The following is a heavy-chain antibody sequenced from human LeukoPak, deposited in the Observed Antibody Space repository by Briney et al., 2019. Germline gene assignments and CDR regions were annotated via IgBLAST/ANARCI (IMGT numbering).Heavy chain of an antibody. J-gene: IGHJ4*02. CDR2: ISAGNDI. CDR3: AKYAPPTTALTRFFDD. D-gene: IGHD4-17*01. V-gene: IGHV3-23*01. CDR1: GFTFSSYA. Sequence: SGGSLRLSCAASGFTFSSYAMSWVRQAPGKGLEWVSVISAGNDIVYADSVKGRFSISRDSSKNTLYLQMNSLRVEGTAVYYCAKYAPPTTALTRFFDDWGQGTLVTVSS.